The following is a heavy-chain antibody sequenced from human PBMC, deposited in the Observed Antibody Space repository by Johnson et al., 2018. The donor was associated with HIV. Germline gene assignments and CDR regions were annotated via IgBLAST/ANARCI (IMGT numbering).Heavy chain of an antibody. J-gene: IGHJ3*02. Sequence: VQLVESGGGVVQPGGSLRLSCAASGFTFSSYGMSWVRQAPGKGLEWVSGINWNGGSTGYADSVKGRFTISRDNAKNSLYLQMNSLRAEDTALYYCARALVVITDGHAFDIWGQGTMVTVSS. V-gene: IGHV3-20*04. CDR1: GFTFSSYG. CDR2: INWNGGST. D-gene: IGHD3-22*01. CDR3: ARALVVITDGHAFDI.